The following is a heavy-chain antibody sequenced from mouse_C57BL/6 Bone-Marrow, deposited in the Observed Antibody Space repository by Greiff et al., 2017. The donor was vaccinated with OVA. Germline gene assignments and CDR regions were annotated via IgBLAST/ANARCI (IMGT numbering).Heavy chain of an antibody. J-gene: IGHJ4*01. CDR2: ISSGGSYT. CDR1: GFTFSSYG. V-gene: IGHV5-6*02. CDR3: ARPERGAMDY. Sequence: DVKLQESGGDLVKPGGSLKLSCAASGFTFSSYGMSWVRQTPDKRLEWVATISSGGSYTYYPDSVKGRFTISRDNAKNTLYLQMSSLKSEDTAMYYCARPERGAMDYWGQGTSVTVSS.